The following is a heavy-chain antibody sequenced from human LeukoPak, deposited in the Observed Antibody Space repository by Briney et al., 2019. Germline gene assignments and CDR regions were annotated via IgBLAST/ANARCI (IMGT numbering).Heavy chain of an antibody. Sequence: GESLKISCKGSGYTFTSYDINWVRQATGQGLEWMGWMNPNSGNTGYAQKFQGRVTMTRNTSISTAYRELSSLRSEDTAVYYCARAPASRPGGYWWNYYGMDVWGQGTTVTVSS. CDR2: MNPNSGNT. V-gene: IGHV1-8*01. CDR3: ARAPASRPGGYWWNYYGMDV. J-gene: IGHJ6*02. CDR1: GYTFTSYD. D-gene: IGHD2-2*03.